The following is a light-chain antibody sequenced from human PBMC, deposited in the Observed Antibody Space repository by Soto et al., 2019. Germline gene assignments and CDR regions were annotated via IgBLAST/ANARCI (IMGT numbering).Light chain of an antibody. CDR3: SSYAGSNNYV. Sequence: QSARTQPPSASWSPGQSVTISCTGTSSDVGGYNSVSWYQHHPGKAPKLMIYEVSKRPSGVPDRFSGSKSANTASLTVSWLQAEDEPDYYCSSYAGSNNYVFGTGTKLTVL. V-gene: IGLV2-8*01. CDR1: SSDVGGYNS. CDR2: EVS. J-gene: IGLJ1*01.